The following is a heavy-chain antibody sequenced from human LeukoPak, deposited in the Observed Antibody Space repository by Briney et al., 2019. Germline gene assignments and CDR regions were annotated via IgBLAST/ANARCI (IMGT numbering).Heavy chain of an antibody. CDR2: IYYSGST. J-gene: IGHJ3*02. CDR3: AREVDYGDYLDAFDI. D-gene: IGHD4-17*01. V-gene: IGHV4-61*01. CDR1: GGSVSSGSYY. Sequence: PSETLSLTCTVSGGSVSSGSYYWSWIRQPPGKGLEWIGYIYYSGSTNYNPSLKSRVTISVDTSKNQFSLKLSSVTAADTAVYYCAREVDYGDYLDAFDIWGQGTMVTVSS.